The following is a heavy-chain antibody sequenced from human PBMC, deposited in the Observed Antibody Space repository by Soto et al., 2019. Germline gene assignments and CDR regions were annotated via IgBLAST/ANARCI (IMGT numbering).Heavy chain of an antibody. CDR2: INSDANSR. J-gene: IGHJ6*02. Sequence: EVQLVESGGGLVQPGGSLRLSCAAAGFTFSSYWMHWVRQAPGKGLVWVSRINSDANSRGYADSVKGRFTISRDNAKNTLYLQMNSLRAEDTAVYYCAKALALYFHYGMDGWGQGTAVTVSS. V-gene: IGHV3-74*01. D-gene: IGHD2-15*01. CDR1: GFTFSSYW. CDR3: AKALALYFHYGMDG.